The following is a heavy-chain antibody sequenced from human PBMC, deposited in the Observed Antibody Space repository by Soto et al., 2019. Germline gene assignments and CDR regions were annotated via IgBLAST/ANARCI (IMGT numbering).Heavy chain of an antibody. J-gene: IGHJ5*02. CDR2: ISVSGDST. CDR3: AKGRGGFDP. Sequence: EVQLLESGGGLVQPGGSLRLSCAASGFPFSSSAMTWVRQAPGKGLEWVSVISVSGDSTYYADSLKGRFTISRDNSKNTLYLQMNSLRAEDSAVYYWAKGRGGFDPWGQGTLVTVSS. CDR1: GFPFSSSA. D-gene: IGHD3-10*01. V-gene: IGHV3-23*01.